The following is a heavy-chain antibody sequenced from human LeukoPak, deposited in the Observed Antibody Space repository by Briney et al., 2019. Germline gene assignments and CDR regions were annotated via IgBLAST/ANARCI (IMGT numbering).Heavy chain of an antibody. CDR3: ANLPL. J-gene: IGHJ4*02. CDR2: ISYDGSNK. Sequence: GGSLRLSCAASGFTFSSFGMHWVRQAPGKGLEWVAVISYDGSNKYYADSVKGRFTISRDNSKNTLYLQMNSLRPEDAAVYYCANLPLWGQGTLFTVSS. V-gene: IGHV3-30*18. CDR1: GFTFSSFG.